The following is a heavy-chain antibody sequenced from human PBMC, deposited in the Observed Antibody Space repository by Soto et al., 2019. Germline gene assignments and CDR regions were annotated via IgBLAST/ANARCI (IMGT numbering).Heavy chain of an antibody. J-gene: IGHJ6*02. CDR2: INPNSGGT. Sequence: ASVKVSCKASGYTFTGYHMHWVRQAPGQGLEWMGWINPNSGGTNYAQKFQGWVTMTRDTSISTAYMELSRLRSDDTAVYYCARELDGVEPRKGQLAADYYCYGMDVWSQGTTVTVSS. V-gene: IGHV1-2*04. CDR1: GYTFTGYH. D-gene: IGHD6-13*01. CDR3: ARELDGVEPRKGQLAADYYCYGMDV.